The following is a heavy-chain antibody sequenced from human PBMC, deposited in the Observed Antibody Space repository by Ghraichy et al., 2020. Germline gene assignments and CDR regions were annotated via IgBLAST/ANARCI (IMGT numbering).Heavy chain of an antibody. CDR3: ARGLGPQTEFDI. Sequence: GGSLRLSCAASGFTFSSYSMNWVRQAPGKGLEWVSSISSSSSYIYYADSVKGRFTISRDNAKNSLYLQMNSLRAEDTAVYYCARGLGPQTEFDIWGQGTMVTVSS. CDR1: GFTFSSYS. CDR2: ISSSSSYI. J-gene: IGHJ3*02. V-gene: IGHV3-21*01. D-gene: IGHD1-14*01.